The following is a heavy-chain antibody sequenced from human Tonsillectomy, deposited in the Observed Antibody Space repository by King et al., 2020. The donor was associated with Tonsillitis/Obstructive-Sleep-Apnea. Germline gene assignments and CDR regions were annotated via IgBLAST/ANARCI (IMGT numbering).Heavy chain of an antibody. D-gene: IGHD2-2*01. V-gene: IGHV3-30*01. J-gene: IGHJ4*02. CDR2: ISYDGDNK. CDR1: GFTFNIYA. CDR3: ARALYQLLPDYGDYFDY. Sequence: QLVQSGGGVVQPGRSLRLSCAASGFTFNIYAMHWVRQAPGKGLEWVAGISYDGDNKYYPDSVKGRFTISRDNSKNTLYLPMNSLRAEDTAVYYCARALYQLLPDYGDYFDYWGQGTLVTVSS.